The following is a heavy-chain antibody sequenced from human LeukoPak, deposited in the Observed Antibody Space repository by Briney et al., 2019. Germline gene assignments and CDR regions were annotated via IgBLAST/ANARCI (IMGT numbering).Heavy chain of an antibody. CDR3: ARSADYDYVWGSYRSTNAFGI. D-gene: IGHD3-16*02. Sequence: ASVKVSCKASGYTFTSYYMHWVRQAPGQGLEWMGIINPSGGSTSYAQKFQGRVTITADESTSTAYMELSSLRSEDTAVYYCARSADYDYVWGSYRSTNAFGIWGQGTMVTVSS. V-gene: IGHV1-46*01. J-gene: IGHJ3*02. CDR2: INPSGGST. CDR1: GYTFTSYY.